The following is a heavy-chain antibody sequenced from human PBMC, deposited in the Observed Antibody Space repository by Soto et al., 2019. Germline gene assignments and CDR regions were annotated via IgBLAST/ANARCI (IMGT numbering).Heavy chain of an antibody. CDR3: ARAAYDKLDYYDGMDV. CDR1: GYTFTSYG. V-gene: IGHV1-18*01. CDR2: ISAYNGNT. Sequence: QVQRVQSGYEVKKPGASVKVSCKASGYTFTSYGISWVRQAPGQGLEWMGWISAYNGNTNYAQKNQGRVTRTTDTFTSTDYMELRSLRSDDAAVYYCARAAYDKLDYYDGMDVWGQGTTVTVSS. J-gene: IGHJ6*02. D-gene: IGHD3-9*01.